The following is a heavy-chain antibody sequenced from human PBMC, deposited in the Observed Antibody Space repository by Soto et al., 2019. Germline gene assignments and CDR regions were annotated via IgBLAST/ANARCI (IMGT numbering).Heavy chain of an antibody. V-gene: IGHV4-39*01. Sequence: KTXETLSLTCTVSGVSISSSSYYWGWIGQPPGKGLEWIGSIYYSGSTYYNPSLKSRVTISVDTSKNQFSLKLSSVTAADTAVYYCARGWGWYYDFWSGPKPEGNSWFDAWGQGTLVTVSS. CDR2: IYYSGST. CDR1: GVSISSSSYY. J-gene: IGHJ5*02. CDR3: ARGWGWYYDFWSGPKPEGNSWFDA. D-gene: IGHD3-3*01.